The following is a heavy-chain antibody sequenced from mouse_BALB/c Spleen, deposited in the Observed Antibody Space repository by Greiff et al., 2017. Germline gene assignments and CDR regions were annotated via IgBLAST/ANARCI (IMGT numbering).Heavy chain of an antibody. D-gene: IGHD1-2*01. CDR1: GFTFSSYA. V-gene: IGHV5-6-5*01. Sequence: EVQVVESGGGLVKPGGSLKLSCAASGFTFSSYAMSWVRQTPEKRLEWVASISSGGSTYYPDSVKGRFTISRDNARNILYLQMSSLRSEDTAMYYCARPLRLRFDYWGQGTTLTVSS. CDR2: ISSGGST. CDR3: ARPLRLRFDY. J-gene: IGHJ2*01.